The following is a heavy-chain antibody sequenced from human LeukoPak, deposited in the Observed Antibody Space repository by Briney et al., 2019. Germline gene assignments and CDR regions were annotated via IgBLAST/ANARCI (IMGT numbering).Heavy chain of an antibody. CDR2: IKSKTDGGTT. V-gene: IGHV3-15*01. D-gene: IGHD3-10*01. J-gene: IGHJ4*02. CDR1: GFTFSNAW. CDR3: TTGYYGSGRSGFDY. Sequence: GGSLRLSCVASGFTFSNAWMSWVRQAPGKGLEWVGRIKSKTDGGTTDYAAPVKGRFTISRDDSKNTLYLQMNSLKTEDTAVYYCTTGYYGSGRSGFDYWGQGTLVTVSS.